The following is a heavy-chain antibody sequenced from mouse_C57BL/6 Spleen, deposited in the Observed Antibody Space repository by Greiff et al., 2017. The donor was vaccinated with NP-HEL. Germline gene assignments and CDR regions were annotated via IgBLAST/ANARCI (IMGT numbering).Heavy chain of an antibody. CDR3: AREGNKGRGFAY. J-gene: IGHJ3*01. CDR2: ISYSGST. V-gene: IGHV3-1*01. D-gene: IGHD1-3*01. CDR1: GYSITSGYD. Sequence: VQLQQSGPGMVKPSQSLSLTCTVTGYSITSGYDWHWIRHFPGNKLEWMGYISYSGSTNYNPSLKNRISITHDTSKNHFFLKCKSVTTEDTATYYCAREGNKGRGFAYWGQGTLVTVSA.